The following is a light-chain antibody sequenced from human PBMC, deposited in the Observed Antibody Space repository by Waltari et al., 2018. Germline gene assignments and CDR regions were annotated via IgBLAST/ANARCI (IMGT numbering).Light chain of an antibody. CDR2: EVS. Sequence: QSALTPPPSASGSPGQSVTISFTGTSPDVGGYNYVPWYQQHPGKAPKLMIYEVSKRPSGVPDRFSGSKSGNTASLTVSGLQAEDEADYYCSSYAGSNNPVVFGGGTKLTVL. V-gene: IGLV2-8*01. CDR3: SSYAGSNNPVV. CDR1: SPDVGGYNY. J-gene: IGLJ2*01.